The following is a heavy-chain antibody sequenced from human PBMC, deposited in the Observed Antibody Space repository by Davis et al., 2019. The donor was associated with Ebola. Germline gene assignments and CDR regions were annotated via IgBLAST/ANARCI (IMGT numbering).Heavy chain of an antibody. Sequence: GESLEISCAASGFSFSNCAMSWVRQAPGKGLEWISYISDSGDAAHYTDSVKGRFTISRDNAKNSLYLQMNTLRVEDTATYYCVPGTWIRGQGILVTVSS. J-gene: IGHJ4*02. CDR2: ISDSGDAA. CDR1: GFSFSNCA. V-gene: IGHV3-23*01. CDR3: VPGTWI. D-gene: IGHD5-18*01.